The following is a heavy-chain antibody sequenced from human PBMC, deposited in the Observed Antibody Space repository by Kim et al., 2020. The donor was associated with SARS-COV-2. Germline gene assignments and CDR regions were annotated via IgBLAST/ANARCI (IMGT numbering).Heavy chain of an antibody. Sequence: VKGRFTISRENSNNTLFLQMNSLRGEDTAVYYCARGHYIDNDNSFPDDAFDIWGQGTMVTVSS. CDR3: ARGHYIDNDNSFPDDAFDI. V-gene: IGHV3-53*01. D-gene: IGHD3-9*01. J-gene: IGHJ3*02.